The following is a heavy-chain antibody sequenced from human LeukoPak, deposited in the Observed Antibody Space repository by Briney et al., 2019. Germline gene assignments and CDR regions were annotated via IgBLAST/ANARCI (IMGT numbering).Heavy chain of an antibody. CDR1: GFTFSNYE. CDR2: ISIRGSTI. V-gene: IGHV3-48*03. J-gene: IGHJ4*02. CDR3: AREGVVVSAAVDY. D-gene: IGHD2-2*01. Sequence: PGGSLRLSCAASGFTFSNYEMNWVRQAPGKGLGWGSYISIRGSTIYYAGSVQGRFTISRDNAKTSLYLHMNRLRAEDTAVYYCAREGVVVSAAVDYWGQGPLVTVSS.